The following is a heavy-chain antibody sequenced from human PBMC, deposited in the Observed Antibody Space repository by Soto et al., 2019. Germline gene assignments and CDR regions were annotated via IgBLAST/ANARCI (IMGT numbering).Heavy chain of an antibody. V-gene: IGHV3-53*01. D-gene: IGHD3-22*01. CDR2: IYSGGST. J-gene: IGHJ4*02. Sequence: GWSLRLSCAASGFTVSSNYMSWVRQAPGKGLEWVSVIYSGGSTYYADSVKGRFTISRDNSKNTLYLQMNSLRAEDTAVYYCARVNYYDSSGYYQGAGGFDYWGQGTLVTVS. CDR1: GFTVSSNY. CDR3: ARVNYYDSSGYYQGAGGFDY.